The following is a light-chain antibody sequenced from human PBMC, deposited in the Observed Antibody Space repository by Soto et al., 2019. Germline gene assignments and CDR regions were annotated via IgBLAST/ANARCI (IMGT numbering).Light chain of an antibody. Sequence: DIQMTQSPSSLSASVGDRVTIICRTSQTVRTYLNWYQQNPGKSPTLLVYAASTLESAVPPRFSGAGSETDFTLTISRLQPEDFATYYCQQTFSTPITFGQGTRLE. V-gene: IGKV1-39*01. CDR1: QTVRTY. J-gene: IGKJ5*01. CDR3: QQTFSTPIT. CDR2: AAS.